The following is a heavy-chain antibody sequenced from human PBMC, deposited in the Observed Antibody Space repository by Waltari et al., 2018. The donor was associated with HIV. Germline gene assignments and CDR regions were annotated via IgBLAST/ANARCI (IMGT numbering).Heavy chain of an antibody. D-gene: IGHD4-17*01. V-gene: IGHV1-18*01. J-gene: IGHJ2*01. CDR2: FNSYNGDT. CDR1: GYTFTNFG. CDR3: ARFFPTATTTGWYLDL. Sequence: QVHLVQSGAELNKTGASVKLSCKASGYTFTNFGINWVRQAPGQGLEWMGWFNSYNGDTKYAQKFQDRVTMTTDTSTSTAYMELRSLRSDDTAVYYCARFFPTATTTGWYLDLWGPGTLVTMSS.